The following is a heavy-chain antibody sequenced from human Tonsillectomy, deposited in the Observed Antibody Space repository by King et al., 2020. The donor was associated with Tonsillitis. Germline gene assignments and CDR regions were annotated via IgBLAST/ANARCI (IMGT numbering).Heavy chain of an antibody. V-gene: IGHV4-39*07. D-gene: IGHD3-22*01. CDR3: ARLSPYYYDSSGYGDFDY. CDR2: LYYSGST. CDR1: GGSISSSSYY. J-gene: IGHJ4*02. Sequence: QLQESGPGLVKPSETLSLTCTVSGGSISSSSYYWGWIRQPPGKGLEWIGSLYYSGSTYYNPSLKSRVTISVDTSKNQFSLKLSSVTAAATAVYYCARLSPYYYDSSGYGDFDYWGQGTLVTVSS.